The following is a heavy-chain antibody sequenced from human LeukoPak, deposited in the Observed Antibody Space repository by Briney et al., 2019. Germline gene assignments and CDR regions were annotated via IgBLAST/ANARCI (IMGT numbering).Heavy chain of an antibody. D-gene: IGHD6-13*01. V-gene: IGHV5-51*01. J-gene: IGHJ4*02. CDR2: IYPGASDT. CDR3: ARDMAAAGTDAFDY. Sequence: GESLKISCKGSGYSFTSYWIGWVRQMPGKGLEWMGIIYPGASDTRYSPSFQGQVTISVDKSITTAYLQWSSLKASDTAMYYCARDMAAAGTDAFDYWGQGTLVTVSS. CDR1: GYSFTSYW.